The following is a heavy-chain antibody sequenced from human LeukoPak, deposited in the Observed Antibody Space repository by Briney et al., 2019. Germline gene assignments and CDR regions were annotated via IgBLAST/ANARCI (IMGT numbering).Heavy chain of an antibody. CDR1: GGSISSYY. Sequence: SETLSLTCTVSGGSISSYYWSWIRQPPGKGLEWIGYIYYSGSTNYNPSLKSRVTISVATSKNQFSLKLSSVTAADTAVYYCARDLGATVTTNGYYMDVWGKGTTVTVSS. J-gene: IGHJ6*03. CDR3: ARDLGATVTTNGYYMDV. CDR2: IYYSGST. D-gene: IGHD4-17*01. V-gene: IGHV4-59*01.